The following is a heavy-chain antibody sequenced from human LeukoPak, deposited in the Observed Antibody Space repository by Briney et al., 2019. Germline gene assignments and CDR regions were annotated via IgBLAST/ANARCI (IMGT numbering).Heavy chain of an antibody. D-gene: IGHD3-10*01. CDR3: ARDGFTMVRGVIIGDYYMDV. J-gene: IGHJ6*03. CDR1: GYTFTGYY. CDR2: IKPNSGGT. Sequence: ASVKVSCKASGYTFTGYYMHWVRQAPGQGLEWMGRIKPNSGGTNYAQKLQGRVTITTDTSTSTAYMELRSLRSDDTAVYYCARDGFTMVRGVIIGDYYMDVWGKGTTVTVSS. V-gene: IGHV1-2*06.